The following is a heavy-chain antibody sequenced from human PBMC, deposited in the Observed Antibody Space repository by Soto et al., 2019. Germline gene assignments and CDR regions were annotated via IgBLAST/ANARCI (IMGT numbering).Heavy chain of an antibody. J-gene: IGHJ5*02. V-gene: IGHV1-2*04. D-gene: IGHD2-15*01. CDR3: ARSDGYCSGGSCYPGWFDP. CDR2: INPNSGGT. Sequence: ASVKVSCKASGYTFTGYYMHLVRQAPGQGLEWMGWINPNSGGTNYAQKFQGWVTMTRDTSISTAYMELSRLRSDDTAVYYCARSDGYCSGGSCYPGWFDPWGQGTLVNVS. CDR1: GYTFTGYY.